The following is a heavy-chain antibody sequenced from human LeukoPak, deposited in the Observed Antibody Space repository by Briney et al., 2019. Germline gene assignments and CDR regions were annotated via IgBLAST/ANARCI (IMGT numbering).Heavy chain of an antibody. D-gene: IGHD4-23*01. J-gene: IGHJ6*03. CDR3: ARDLPRRESNSFYFYAYHMDV. CDR2: ISADNGDT. V-gene: IGHV1-18*01. Sequence: ASVKVSCKASGYSFTSYGISWVRQAPGQGLEWVGWISADNGDTTNAQKVQGRVTMTTDTSTSTASMELRSLRFDDTAVYYCARDLPRRESNSFYFYAYHMDVWGKGTTVIVSS. CDR1: GYSFTSYG.